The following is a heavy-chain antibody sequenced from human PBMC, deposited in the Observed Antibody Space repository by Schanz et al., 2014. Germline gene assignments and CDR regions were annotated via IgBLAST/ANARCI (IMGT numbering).Heavy chain of an antibody. CDR3: ASGVHVSSLQKGLQF. CDR1: GFTFSSYA. V-gene: IGHV3-48*01. CDR2: IATSSSTR. Sequence: EVQLLESGGGLVRPGGSLRLSCAASGFTFSSYAMTWVRQAPGKGLEWLSYIATSSSTRHYADSVKGRVTISRDNAKNSVSLQMRRLRVEDTAVYYCASGVHVSSLQKGLQFWGRGTLVIVSS. J-gene: IGHJ1*01. D-gene: IGHD3-10*01.